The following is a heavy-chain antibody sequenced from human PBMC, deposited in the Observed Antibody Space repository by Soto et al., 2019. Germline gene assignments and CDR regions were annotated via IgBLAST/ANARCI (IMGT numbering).Heavy chain of an antibody. Sequence: QITLKESGPTLVKPTQTLTLTCTFSGFSLSSSGVGVGWIRQPPGKALEWLALIYWDNYKQYSPSLKNRFTITKATSKSQVVLTLTKMEPVDTGTYYCARVMGSGTVGVFDYWGQGTLVTVSS. J-gene: IGHJ4*02. CDR2: IYWDNYK. V-gene: IGHV2-5*02. CDR3: ARVMGSGTVGVFDY. CDR1: GFSLSSSGVG. D-gene: IGHD6-13*01.